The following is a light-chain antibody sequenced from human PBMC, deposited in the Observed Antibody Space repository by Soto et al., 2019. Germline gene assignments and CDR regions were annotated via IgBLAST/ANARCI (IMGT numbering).Light chain of an antibody. V-gene: IGLV2-14*01. CDR3: SSYTTGATVV. J-gene: IGLJ2*01. CDR2: EVS. Sequence: QSALTQPASVSGSPGQSITISCTGTSSDVGAYNFVSWYQQHTGKAPKLMIYEVSDRPSGVSNRFSGSKSGNTASLTISGLQAEDEADYYCSSYTTGATVVFGGGTKVTVL. CDR1: SSDVGAYNF.